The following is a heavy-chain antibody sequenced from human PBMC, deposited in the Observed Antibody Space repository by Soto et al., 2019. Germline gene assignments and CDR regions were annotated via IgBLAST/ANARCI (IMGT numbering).Heavy chain of an antibody. CDR2: INSDGSST. CDR1: GFTFSSYW. Sequence: GGSLRLSCAASGFTFSSYWMHWVRPAPGKGLVWVSRINSDGSSTSYADSVKGRFTISRDNAKNTLYLQMNSLRAEDTAVYYCARDGYSYGYDWNYYYGMDVWGQGTTVTVSS. V-gene: IGHV3-74*01. J-gene: IGHJ6*02. D-gene: IGHD5-18*01. CDR3: ARDGYSYGYDWNYYYGMDV.